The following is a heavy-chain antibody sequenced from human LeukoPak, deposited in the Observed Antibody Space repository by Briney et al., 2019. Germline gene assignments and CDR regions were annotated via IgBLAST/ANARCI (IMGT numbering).Heavy chain of an antibody. Sequence: PGGSLRLSCAASGFSFNNYAMVWVRQTPGKGLEWVSVIGGAGGDIHYADSVKDRFSISRDNSKNTLYLQMYSLRAEDTAVYYCAKYAPPTTALTRFFDDWGQGTLVTVSS. V-gene: IGHV3-23*01. CDR3: AKYAPPTTALTRFFDD. CDR2: IGGAGGDI. J-gene: IGHJ4*02. D-gene: IGHD4-17*01. CDR1: GFSFNNYA.